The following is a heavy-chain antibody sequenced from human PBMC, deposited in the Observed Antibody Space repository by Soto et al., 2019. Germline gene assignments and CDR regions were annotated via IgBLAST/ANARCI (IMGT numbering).Heavy chain of an antibody. Sequence: QVHLVESGGGVVQPGRSLRLSCATSGFTFSLYSMHWVRQAPGKGLEWVALIWYDGSNKDYADSVKGRFTISRDNSKNTVYLQMNSLRAEDTAVYFCATPSIKYCGGDCYFDNWGQGTLVTVSS. CDR2: IWYDGSNK. D-gene: IGHD2-21*02. V-gene: IGHV3-33*01. J-gene: IGHJ4*02. CDR3: ATPSIKYCGGDCYFDN. CDR1: GFTFSLYS.